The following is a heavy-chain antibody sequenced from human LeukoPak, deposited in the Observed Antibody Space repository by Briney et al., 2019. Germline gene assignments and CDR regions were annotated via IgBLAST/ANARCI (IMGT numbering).Heavy chain of an antibody. CDR2: IYYSGNT. CDR3: ARENRYFDWSRAFDI. J-gene: IGHJ3*02. Sequence: SETLSLTCTVSDGSIINYYWGWVRQAPGKGLEWIGSIYYSGNTYYNSSLKSRVTISRDTSKKQFTLNLFSVTAADTAVYYCARENRYFDWSRAFDIWGQGTMVTVSS. D-gene: IGHD3-9*01. V-gene: IGHV4-39*06. CDR1: DGSIINYY.